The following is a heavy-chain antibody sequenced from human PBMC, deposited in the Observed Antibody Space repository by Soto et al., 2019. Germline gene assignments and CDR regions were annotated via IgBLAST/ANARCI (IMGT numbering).Heavy chain of an antibody. V-gene: IGHV3-23*01. Sequence: GESLKISCAASGFTFSSYAMSWVRQAPGKGLEWVSAISGSGGSTYYADSVKGRFTISRDNSKNTLYLQMNSLRAEDTAVYYCARRAGEADYYYYYYMDVWGKGTTVTVSS. CDR1: GFTFSSYA. D-gene: IGHD3-10*01. J-gene: IGHJ6*03. CDR3: ARRAGEADYYYYYYMDV. CDR2: ISGSGGST.